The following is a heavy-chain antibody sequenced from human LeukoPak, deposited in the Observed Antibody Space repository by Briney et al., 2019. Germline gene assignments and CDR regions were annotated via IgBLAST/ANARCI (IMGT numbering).Heavy chain of an antibody. CDR2: ISSNGGST. J-gene: IGHJ4*02. CDR3: ARVSDISVAAYFDY. V-gene: IGHV3-64*01. D-gene: IGHD6-19*01. CDR1: GFTFSSYA. Sequence: GGSLRLSCAASGFTFSSYAMHWVRQAPGKGLEYVSAISSNGGSTYYANSVKGRFTISRDNSKNSLYLQMNSLRAEDTALYYCARVSDISVAAYFDYWGQGTLVTVSS.